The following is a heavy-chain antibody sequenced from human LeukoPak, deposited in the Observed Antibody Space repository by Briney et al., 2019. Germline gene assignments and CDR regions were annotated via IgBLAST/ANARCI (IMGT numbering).Heavy chain of an antibody. V-gene: IGHV3-48*03. D-gene: IGHD4-23*01. CDR2: ISSSGSTI. CDR3: ARDVEADYGGKEAYFDY. Sequence: GGSLRLSCAASGFTFSSYEMNWVRQAPGKGLEWVSYISSSGSTIYYADSVKGRFTISRDNAKNSPYLQMNSLRAEDTAVYYCARDVEADYGGKEAYFDYWGQGTLVTVSS. J-gene: IGHJ4*02. CDR1: GFTFSSYE.